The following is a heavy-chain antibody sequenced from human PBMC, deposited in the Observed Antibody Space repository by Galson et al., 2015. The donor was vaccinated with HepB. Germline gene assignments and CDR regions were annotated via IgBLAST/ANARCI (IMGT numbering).Heavy chain of an antibody. CDR3: ASCLGYCSSTKF. Sequence: SLRLSCAASGFTFSSYAMSWVRQAPGKGLEWVANIKQDGSEKYYVDSVRGRFTISRDNARDSLYLQMTSLRVEDTAVYYCASCLGYCSSTKFWGQGTQVTVSS. D-gene: IGHD2-2*01. CDR1: GFTFSSYA. CDR2: IKQDGSEK. V-gene: IGHV3-7*01. J-gene: IGHJ4*02.